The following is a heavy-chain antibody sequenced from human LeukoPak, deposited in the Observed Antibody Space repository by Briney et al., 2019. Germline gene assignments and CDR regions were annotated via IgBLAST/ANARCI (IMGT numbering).Heavy chain of an antibody. J-gene: IGHJ5*02. CDR2: VLHSGST. V-gene: IGHV4-59*11. D-gene: IGHD1-26*01. Sequence: SETLSPTCSVSDDSISSHYWSWIRQPPGKGLEWIGYVLHSGSTNYNPSLKSRVTMSVDTSKNHFSLKLSSVTAADTAVYYCARANMGATGDWFDPWGQGTLVTVSS. CDR1: DDSISSHY. CDR3: ARANMGATGDWFDP.